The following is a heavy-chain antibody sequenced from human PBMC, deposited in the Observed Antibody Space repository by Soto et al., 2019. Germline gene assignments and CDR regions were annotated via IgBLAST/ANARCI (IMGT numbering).Heavy chain of an antibody. J-gene: IGHJ1*01. CDR2: IIPLFGTT. V-gene: IGHV1-69*01. D-gene: IGHD6-19*01. Sequence: QVQLVQSGAEVKKPGSSVKVSCKISGDTFTSYVINWLRQAPGQGLEYVGGIIPLFGTTNYAQKFQDRVTMTADASTNTAYMDLGSLRSDDTAIYYCARHLLAVGRRSGDWGQGTLVTVSS. CDR1: GDTFTSYV. CDR3: ARHLLAVGRRSGD.